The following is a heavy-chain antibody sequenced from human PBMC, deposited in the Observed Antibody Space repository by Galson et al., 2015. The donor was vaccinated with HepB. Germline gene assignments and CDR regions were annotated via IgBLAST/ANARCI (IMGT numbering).Heavy chain of an antibody. J-gene: IGHJ3*02. Sequence: SLRLSCAASGFTFSSYGMHWVRQAPGKGLEWVAVISYDGSNKYYADSVKGRFTISRDNSKNTLYLQMNSLRAEDTAVYYCARDGREYCSSTSCHNEDQNDAFDIWGQGTMVTVSS. V-gene: IGHV3-30*03. CDR2: ISYDGSNK. D-gene: IGHD2-2*01. CDR3: ARDGREYCSSTSCHNEDQNDAFDI. CDR1: GFTFSSYG.